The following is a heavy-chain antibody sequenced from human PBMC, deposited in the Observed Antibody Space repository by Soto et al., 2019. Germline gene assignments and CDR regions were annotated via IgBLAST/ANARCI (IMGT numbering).Heavy chain of an antibody. CDR1: GFTFSKYA. CDR2: ISNDGSNP. J-gene: IGHJ4*02. Sequence: QVQLVESGGGAVQPERSLRLSCAASGFTFSKYAMHWVRQARGTGLEWVAVISNDGSNPYYADSVKGRFTISRDNSKNTLYLQMNSLREEDTAVYYCARTGYDRSGYFVEYYFDYWGLGTLVTVSS. D-gene: IGHD3-22*01. CDR3: ARTGYDRSGYFVEYYFDY. V-gene: IGHV3-30-3*01.